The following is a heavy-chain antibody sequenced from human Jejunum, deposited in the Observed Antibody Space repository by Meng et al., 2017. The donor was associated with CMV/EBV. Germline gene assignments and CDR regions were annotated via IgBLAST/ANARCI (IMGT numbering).Heavy chain of an antibody. D-gene: IGHD3-10*01. J-gene: IGHJ5*02. CDR2: IHDSGST. CDR3: ARASYGSGSPLGESWFDP. Sequence: QLQLQESGPGLVKPSQTLSLTCTVSGGSISSGGYYWSWIRQHPGKGLEWIGYIHDSGSTYYNPSLKSRVTISADTSKNQFSLKLSSVAAADTAVYYCARASYGSGSPLGESWFDPWGQGTLVTVFS. CDR1: GGSISSGGYY. V-gene: IGHV4-31*03.